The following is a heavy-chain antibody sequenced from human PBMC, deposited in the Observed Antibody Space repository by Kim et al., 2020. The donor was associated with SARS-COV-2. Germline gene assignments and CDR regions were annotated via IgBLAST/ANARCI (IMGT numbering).Heavy chain of an antibody. J-gene: IGHJ4*02. CDR1: GGTFSSYA. CDR3: ARDLRLHPVLFDY. D-gene: IGHD4-4*01. Sequence: SVKVSCKASGGTFSSYAISWVRQAPGQGLEWMERIIPIFGIANYAQKFQGRVTITADKSTSTAYMELSSLRSEDTAVYYCARDLRLHPVLFDYWGQGTLVTVSS. CDR2: IIPIFGIA. V-gene: IGHV1-69*04.